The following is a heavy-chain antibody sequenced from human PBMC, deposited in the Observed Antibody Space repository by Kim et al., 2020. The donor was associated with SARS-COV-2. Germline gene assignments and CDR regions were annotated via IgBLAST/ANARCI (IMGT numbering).Heavy chain of an antibody. D-gene: IGHD3-3*01. CDR1: GFTFIKYW. V-gene: IGHV3-7*03. CDR2: INQDGSEK. CDR3: VRNFLDHYWDLDDY. J-gene: IGHJ4*02. Sequence: GGSLRLSCTASGFTFIKYWMSWVRQAPGKGLEWVANINQDGSEKHYVDSVTGRFTISRDNAENSLYLQINSLRGDDTAVYYCVRNFLDHYWDLDDYWGQGTLVTVSS.